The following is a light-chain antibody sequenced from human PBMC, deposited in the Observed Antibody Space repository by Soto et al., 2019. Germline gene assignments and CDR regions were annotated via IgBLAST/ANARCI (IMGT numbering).Light chain of an antibody. V-gene: IGKV1-39*01. Sequence: DIQMTQSPSSLSASVGDRVTITCRASQSISSYLNWYQQKPGKAPKLLIYAASSLQSGVPSRFSGSASGTDFTLTISSLQPEDFASYYCQQSYSTPRYTFGQGTKREIK. CDR1: QSISSY. CDR3: QQSYSTPRYT. CDR2: AAS. J-gene: IGKJ2*01.